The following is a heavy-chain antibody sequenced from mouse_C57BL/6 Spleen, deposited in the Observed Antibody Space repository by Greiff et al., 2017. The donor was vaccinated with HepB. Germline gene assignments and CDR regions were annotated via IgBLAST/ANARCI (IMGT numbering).Heavy chain of an antibody. V-gene: IGHV10-1*01. J-gene: IGHJ4*01. D-gene: IGHD1-1*01. CDR3: VITTVVSWGYYAMDY. Sequence: GGGLVQPKGSLKLSCAASGFSFNTYAMNWVRQAPGKGLEWVARIRSKSNNYATYYAVSVKDRFTISRDDSESMLYLQMNNLKTEDTAMYYCVITTVVSWGYYAMDYWGQGTSVTVSS. CDR2: IRSKSNNYAT. CDR1: GFSFNTYA.